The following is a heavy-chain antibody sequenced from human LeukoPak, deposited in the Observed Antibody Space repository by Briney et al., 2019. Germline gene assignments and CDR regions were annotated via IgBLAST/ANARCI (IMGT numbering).Heavy chain of an antibody. D-gene: IGHD6-19*01. V-gene: IGHV3-23*01. CDR2: ISGSGGST. CDR3: AKQRGQWLVIDY. Sequence: PGGSLRLSCAASGFTFSSYAMSWVRQAPGKGLEWVSAISGSGGSTYYADSVKGRFTISRDNSKNTLYLQMNSLRAKDTAVYYCAKQRGQWLVIDYWGQGTLATVSS. J-gene: IGHJ4*02. CDR1: GFTFSSYA.